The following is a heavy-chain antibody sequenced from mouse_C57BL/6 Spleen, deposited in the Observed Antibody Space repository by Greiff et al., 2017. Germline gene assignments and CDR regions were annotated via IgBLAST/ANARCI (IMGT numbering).Heavy chain of an antibody. Sequence: VKLQESGAELVRPGASVKLSCKASGYTFTDYYINWVKQRPGQGLEWIARIYPGSGNTYYNEKFKGKATLTAEKSSRTAYMQLSSLTSEDSAVYFCAREAHYYGSSPFAYWGQGTLVTVSA. CDR3: AREAHYYGSSPFAY. J-gene: IGHJ3*01. D-gene: IGHD1-1*01. V-gene: IGHV1-76*01. CDR2: IYPGSGNT. CDR1: GYTFTDYY.